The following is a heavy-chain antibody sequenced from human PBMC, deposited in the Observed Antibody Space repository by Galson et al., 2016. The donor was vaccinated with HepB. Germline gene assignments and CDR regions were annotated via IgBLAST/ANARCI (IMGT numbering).Heavy chain of an antibody. CDR1: GYSSSPYW. CDR2: IYPVDSDT. V-gene: IGHV5-51*01. J-gene: IGHJ5*02. D-gene: IGHD3-10*01. Sequence: QSGAEVKKPGESLKISCRGSGYSSSPYWISWVRQMPGKGLEWMGIIYPVDSDTRYSPSFQGQVIISADKSISTAYLQWISLKSSDTAVYSCAISKTFGELLPWGQGTLVTVSS. CDR3: AISKTFGELLP.